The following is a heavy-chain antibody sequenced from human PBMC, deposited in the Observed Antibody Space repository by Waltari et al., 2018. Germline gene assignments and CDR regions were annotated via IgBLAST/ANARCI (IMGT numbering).Heavy chain of an antibody. Sequence: EVQLVESGGGLVQPGTSLRLSCAAAASTFDDYGMHWVRQTAVGGLEWVSDISWNSGSIGHADSVKGRFTISRDNAKNSLYLQMNSLRAEDTAVYYCAKDRVVRGVIITGDDAFDIWGQGTMVTVSS. V-gene: IGHV3-9*01. CDR3: AKDRVVRGVIITGDDAFDI. CDR2: ISWNSGSI. CDR1: ASTFDDYG. D-gene: IGHD3-10*01. J-gene: IGHJ3*02.